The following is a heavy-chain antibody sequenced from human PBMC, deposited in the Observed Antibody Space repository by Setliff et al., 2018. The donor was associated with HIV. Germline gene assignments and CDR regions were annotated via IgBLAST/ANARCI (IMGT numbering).Heavy chain of an antibody. V-gene: IGHV4-4*02. CDR2: VYHTGST. D-gene: IGHD5-12*01. J-gene: IGHJ4*02. CDR3: ARHQSGYNFSPFDN. Sequence: PSETLSLTCAVSGASDISYIWWSWVRQPPGKGLEWIGEVYHTGSTNLNPSLKSRVTISIDKAKNQFSLIVSSVTAADTATYYCARHQSGYNFSPFDNWGLGSLVTVS. CDR1: GASDISYIW.